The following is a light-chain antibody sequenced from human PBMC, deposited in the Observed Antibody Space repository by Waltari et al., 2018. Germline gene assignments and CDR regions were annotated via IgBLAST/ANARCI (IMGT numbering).Light chain of an antibody. CDR1: SSDVGFYNY. Sequence: QSALTQPASVSGSPGQSITISCYGTSSDVGFYNYVSWYQQHPGKAPKLMIYDVSQRPSGLSDRFSGSKSGNTASLTISGLQAEDEADYYCNSYTGSSSWVFGGGTKVTVL. CDR3: NSYTGSSSWV. J-gene: IGLJ3*02. CDR2: DVS. V-gene: IGLV2-14*01.